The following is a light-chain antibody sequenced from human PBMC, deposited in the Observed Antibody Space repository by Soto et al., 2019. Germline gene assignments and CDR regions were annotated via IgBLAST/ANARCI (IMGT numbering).Light chain of an antibody. CDR3: QQYNNWPRT. CDR2: DAS. Sequence: EIVMTQSPANLSVSPGERVTLSCGASQTVGSNLAWFQQKPGQAPRLLIYDASTGATGIPATFSGSGSGTEFTLTISSLQSEDLAVYYCQQYNNWPRTFGQGTKLEI. V-gene: IGKV3-15*01. J-gene: IGKJ1*01. CDR1: QTVGSN.